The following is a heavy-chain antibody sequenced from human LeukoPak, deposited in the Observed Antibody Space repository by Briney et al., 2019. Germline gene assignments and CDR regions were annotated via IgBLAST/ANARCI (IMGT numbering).Heavy chain of an antibody. D-gene: IGHD2-15*01. Sequence: GGSLRLSCAASGFTFSSYWMHWVRQAPGKGLVWVSRINSDGSSTSYADSVKGRFTISRDNAKNTLYLQMNSLRAEDTAVYYCAREVMVVAATTFWYFDLWGRGTLVTVSS. CDR3: AREVMVVAATTFWYFDL. CDR1: GFTFSSYW. V-gene: IGHV3-74*01. J-gene: IGHJ2*01. CDR2: INSDGSST.